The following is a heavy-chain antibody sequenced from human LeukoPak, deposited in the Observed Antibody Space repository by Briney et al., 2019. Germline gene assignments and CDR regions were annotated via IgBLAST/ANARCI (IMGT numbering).Heavy chain of an antibody. CDR3: ARESVAYCGGDCYAFDI. CDR2: IIPIFGTA. Sequence: GASVKVSCKASGGTFSSYAISWVRQAPGQGLEWMGGIIPIFGTANYAQKFQGRVTITTGESTSTAYMELSSLRSEDTAVYYCARESVAYCGGDCYAFDIWGQGTMVTVSS. CDR1: GGTFSSYA. D-gene: IGHD2-21*02. V-gene: IGHV1-69*05. J-gene: IGHJ3*02.